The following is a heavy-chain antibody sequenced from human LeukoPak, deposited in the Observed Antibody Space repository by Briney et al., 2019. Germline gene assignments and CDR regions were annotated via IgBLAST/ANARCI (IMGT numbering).Heavy chain of an antibody. J-gene: IGHJ4*02. D-gene: IGHD3-9*01. CDR2: SIPGVDIK. V-gene: IGHV1-69*04. CDR1: GGTFSSQI. Sequence: SVKVSCKASGGTFSSQIISWVRQAPGQGLEWMGKSIPGVDIKKYSQKFQGRVTIIADKSTSTAYLDLSSLRSDDTAIYYCAREIRGFGWGYFDYWGQGTLVTVSS. CDR3: AREIRGFGWGYFDY.